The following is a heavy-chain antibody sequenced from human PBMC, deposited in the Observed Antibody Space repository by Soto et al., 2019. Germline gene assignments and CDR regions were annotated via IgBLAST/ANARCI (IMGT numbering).Heavy chain of an antibody. Sequence: QVQLVQSGAEVKKPGASVKVSCKASGYTFTSYAMHWVRQAPGQRLEWMGWINAGNGNTKYSQKFQGRVTISRDTSASTAYMELSSLRSEDTAVYYCAILVGATTDYYYGMDVWGQGTTDTVSS. CDR2: INAGNGNT. V-gene: IGHV1-3*01. CDR3: AILVGATTDYYYGMDV. J-gene: IGHJ6*02. CDR1: GYTFTSYA. D-gene: IGHD1-26*01.